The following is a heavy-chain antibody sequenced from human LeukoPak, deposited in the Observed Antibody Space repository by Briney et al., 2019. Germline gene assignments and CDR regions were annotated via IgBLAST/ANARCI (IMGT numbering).Heavy chain of an antibody. Sequence: SETLSLTCAVYGGSFSGYYWSWIRRPPGKGLEWIGEINHSGITNYNPSLKSRVTISVDTSKNQFSLKLSSVTAADTAVYYCARGVVRGVIITGYWGQGTLVTVSS. J-gene: IGHJ4*02. CDR2: INHSGIT. CDR3: ARGVVRGVIITGY. D-gene: IGHD3-10*01. CDR1: GGSFSGYY. V-gene: IGHV4-34*01.